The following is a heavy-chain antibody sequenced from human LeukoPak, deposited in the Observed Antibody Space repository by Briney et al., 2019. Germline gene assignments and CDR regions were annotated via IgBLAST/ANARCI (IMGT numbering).Heavy chain of an antibody. CDR3: AHRGPVGAPPGGLFDS. CDR2: IYWDDDK. D-gene: IGHD1-26*01. CDR1: GFSLSTSGVG. J-gene: IGHJ4*02. V-gene: IGHV2-5*02. Sequence: SGPTLVNPTQTLTLTCTFSGFSLSTSGVGVGWIRQPPGKALEWLALIYWDDDKRYSPSLNSRLTIPKDPSKNQMVLTLTNMAPVDTATYYCAHRGPVGAPPGGLFDSRGQGTLVPVSS.